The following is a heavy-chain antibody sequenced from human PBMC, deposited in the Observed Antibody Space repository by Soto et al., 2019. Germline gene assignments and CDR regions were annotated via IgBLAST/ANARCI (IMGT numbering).Heavy chain of an antibody. J-gene: IGHJ6*02. D-gene: IGHD2-2*01. CDR2: IIPIYGTA. Sequence: QVQLVQSGAEVKKPGSSVKVSCKASGGTFSSYAISWVRQAPGQGLEWMGGIIPIYGTANYAQKFQGRVTITADESTSTVYMGLSSLRSEDTAVYFCARSQGSSTSLEIYYYYYYGMDVWGQGTTVTVSS. CDR1: GGTFSSYA. V-gene: IGHV1-69*01. CDR3: ARSQGSSTSLEIYYYYYYGMDV.